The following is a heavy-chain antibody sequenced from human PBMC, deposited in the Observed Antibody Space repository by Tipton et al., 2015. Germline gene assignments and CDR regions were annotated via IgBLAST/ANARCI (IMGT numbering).Heavy chain of an antibody. V-gene: IGHV4-38-2*02. CDR1: AYSISSDYY. J-gene: IGHJ6*02. CDR3: ARDLEHGMDV. D-gene: IGHD5-24*01. CDR2: ISHSGNT. Sequence: TLSLTCAVSAYSISSDYYWGWIRQPPGKGLEWIGSISHSGNTYYNPSLKSRVTMSRDTSKNQFSLKLTSVTAADTAVYHCARDLEHGMDVWGHGTTVTVSS.